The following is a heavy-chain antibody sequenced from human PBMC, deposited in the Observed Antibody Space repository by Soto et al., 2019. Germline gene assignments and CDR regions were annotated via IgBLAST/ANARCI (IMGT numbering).Heavy chain of an antibody. J-gene: IGHJ5*02. V-gene: IGHV3-21*01. Sequence: EVQLVESGGGLVKPGGSLRLYCAASGFTFSNYNMNWVRQAPGKGLEWVSSISSSSSYIYYADSVKGRFTISRDNAKNSLYLQMNSLRAEDTAVYYCARGSAEAGTSAIDLWGQGTLVTVSS. D-gene: IGHD6-19*01. CDR1: GFTFSNYN. CDR2: ISSSSSYI. CDR3: ARGSAEAGTSAIDL.